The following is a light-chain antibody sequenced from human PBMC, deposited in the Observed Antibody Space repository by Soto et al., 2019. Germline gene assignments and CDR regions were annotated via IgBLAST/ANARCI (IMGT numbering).Light chain of an antibody. V-gene: IGKV1-5*01. J-gene: IGKJ1*01. CDR1: RSISDW. Sequence: DIQMTQSPSSLSPCVGDRVTITCRASRSISDWLAWYQQKPGKAPELLIFDASNLKSGVSSRFSGSGSGTEFTLTISRLQPDDVATYYCLQYSSHSWTFGQGTKV. CDR2: DAS. CDR3: LQYSSHSWT.